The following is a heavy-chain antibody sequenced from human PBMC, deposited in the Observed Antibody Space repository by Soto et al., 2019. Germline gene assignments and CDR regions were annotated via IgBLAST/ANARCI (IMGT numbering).Heavy chain of an antibody. CDR2: ISGSGSST. CDR3: AKAWGIDY. Sequence: EVQLLESGGGLVGPGGSRRLSCAASGFTFSSYTMRWVRQAPGKGLEWVSTISGSGSSTYSADSVKGRFTISRDNSKNTLYLQMNSLRVEDTAIYYCAKAWGIDYWGQGTLVTVSS. CDR1: GFTFSSYT. V-gene: IGHV3-23*01. D-gene: IGHD7-27*01. J-gene: IGHJ4*02.